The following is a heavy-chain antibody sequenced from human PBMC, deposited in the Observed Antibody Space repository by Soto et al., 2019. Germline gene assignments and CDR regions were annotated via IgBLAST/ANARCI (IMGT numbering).Heavy chain of an antibody. CDR2: ISGSGGST. V-gene: IGHV3-23*01. J-gene: IGHJ5*02. Sequence: EVQLLESGGGLVQPGGSLRLSCAASGFTFSSYAMSWVRQAPGKGLEWVSAISGSGGSTYYADSVKGRFTISRDNSKNTLYLQMNSLRAEDTAVYYCAKDLLLVTMVRGVIGDNWFDPWGQGTLVTVSS. CDR1: GFTFSSYA. D-gene: IGHD3-10*01. CDR3: AKDLLLVTMVRGVIGDNWFDP.